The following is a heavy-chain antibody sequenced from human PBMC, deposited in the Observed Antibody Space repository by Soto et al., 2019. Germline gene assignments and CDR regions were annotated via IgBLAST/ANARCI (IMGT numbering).Heavy chain of an antibody. V-gene: IGHV4-39*01. CDR3: VRLAIRFYFDF. D-gene: IGHD3-10*01. J-gene: IGHJ4*02. CDR1: GVSISRPYFY. Sequence: SETLSLTCTVSGVSISRPYFYGGWIRQPPGKGLEWIGSVSLSGNTYYNPSLTSRVTISGDTSKSQFSLELTSATAADTAMYYCVRLAIRFYFDFWGLGTLVTVSS. CDR2: VSLSGNT.